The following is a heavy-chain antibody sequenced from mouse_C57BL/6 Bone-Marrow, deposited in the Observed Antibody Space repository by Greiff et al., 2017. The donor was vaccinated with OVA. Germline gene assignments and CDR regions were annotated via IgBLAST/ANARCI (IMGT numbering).Heavy chain of an antibody. CDR2: INYDGSST. D-gene: IGHD1-1*01. Sequence: DVHLVESEGGLVQPGSSMKLSCTASGFTFSDYYMAWVRQVPEKGLEWVANINYDGSSTYYLDSLKSRFIISRDNAKNILYLQMSSLKSEDTATYYCARVPYYYGSRFVRGTGTTVTVSS. J-gene: IGHJ1*03. CDR1: GFTFSDYY. CDR3: ARVPYYYGSRFV. V-gene: IGHV5-16*01.